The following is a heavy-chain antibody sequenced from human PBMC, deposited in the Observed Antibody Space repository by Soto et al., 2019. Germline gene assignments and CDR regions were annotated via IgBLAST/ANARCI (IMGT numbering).Heavy chain of an antibody. CDR2: FGPEDGET. V-gene: IGHV1-24*01. D-gene: IGHD3-22*01. Sequence: ASVKVSCKVSGYTLTELSMHWVRQAPGKGLEWMGGFGPEDGETIYAQKFQGRVTMTEDTSTDTAYMELSSLRSEDTAVYYCATERTYYYDSSGYSYYFDYWGQGTLVTVSS. CDR1: GYTLTELS. CDR3: ATERTYYYDSSGYSYYFDY. J-gene: IGHJ4*02.